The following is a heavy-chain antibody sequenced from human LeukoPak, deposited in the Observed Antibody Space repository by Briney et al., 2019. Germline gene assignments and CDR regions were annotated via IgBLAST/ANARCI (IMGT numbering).Heavy chain of an antibody. V-gene: IGHV3-23*01. CDR2: ISGSGGST. CDR1: GFTFSSYA. D-gene: IGHD6-13*01. J-gene: IGHJ4*02. Sequence: GGSLRLSCAASGFTFSSYAMSWVRQAPGKGLEWVSAISGSGGSTYYADSVKGRFTISRDNSKNTLYLQMNSLTAEDTAAYYCARGLQSSSWFDFDYWGQGALVTVS. CDR3: ARGLQSSSWFDFDY.